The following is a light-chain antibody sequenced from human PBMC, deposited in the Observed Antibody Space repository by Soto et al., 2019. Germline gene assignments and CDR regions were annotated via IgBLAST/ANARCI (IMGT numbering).Light chain of an antibody. CDR3: QQYGSSPWT. J-gene: IGKJ1*01. V-gene: IGKV3-11*01. CDR2: DAS. Sequence: EIVLTQSPATLSLSPGERATLSCRASQSVRSYLAWYQQKPGQAPRLLIYDASNRATDIPARFSGSGSGTDFTLTISSLDPEDSAVYYCQQYGSSPWTFGQGTKVEIK. CDR1: QSVRSY.